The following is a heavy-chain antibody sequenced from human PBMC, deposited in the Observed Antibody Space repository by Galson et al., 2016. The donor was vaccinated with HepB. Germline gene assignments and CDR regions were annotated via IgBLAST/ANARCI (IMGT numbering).Heavy chain of an antibody. J-gene: IGHJ6*02. D-gene: IGHD1-1*01. CDR1: GYTLTSYY. CDR2: INPSAGCT. Sequence: SVKVSCKASGYTLTSYYMHWVRQAPGQGLDWMGIINPSAGCTSYPQKFQGRVTMTRDTSTSTVYMELSSLRSEDTAVYYCAREKRTTRYYYYGMDVWGQGTTVTVSS. V-gene: IGHV1-46*01. CDR3: AREKRTTRYYYYGMDV.